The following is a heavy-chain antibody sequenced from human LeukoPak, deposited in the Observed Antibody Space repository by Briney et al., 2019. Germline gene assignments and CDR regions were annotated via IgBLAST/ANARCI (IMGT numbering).Heavy chain of an antibody. D-gene: IGHD5-18*01. CDR1: GGSISSGDYY. CDR2: IYYSGST. Sequence: SETLSLTCTVSGGSISSGDYYWSWIRQPPGKGLEWIGYIYYSGSTYYNPSLKSRVTISVDTSKNQFSLKLSSVTAADTAVYYCARGHTAMATDYWGQGTLVTVSS. J-gene: IGHJ4*02. V-gene: IGHV4-30-4*08. CDR3: ARGHTAMATDY.